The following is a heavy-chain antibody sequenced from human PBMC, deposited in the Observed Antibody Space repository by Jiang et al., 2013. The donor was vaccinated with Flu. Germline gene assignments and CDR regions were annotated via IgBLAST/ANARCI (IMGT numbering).Heavy chain of an antibody. CDR2: INAGDGDT. J-gene: IGHJ6*03. V-gene: IGHV1-3*01. CDR3: AKSEGNDYGDYVLNYYYYHMTS. Sequence: GAEVKKPGASVKVSCKASGYRFSDYAMHWVRQAPGQRLEWMGWINAGDGDTKYSQKFQDRVTITRDTSASTAYMELSSLRSEDTGVYYCAKSEGNDYGDYVLNYYYYHMTSGPRTTVTVS. CDR1: GYRFSDYA. D-gene: IGHD4-17*01.